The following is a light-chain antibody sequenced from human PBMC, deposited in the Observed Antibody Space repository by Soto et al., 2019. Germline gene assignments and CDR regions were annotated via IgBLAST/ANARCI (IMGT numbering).Light chain of an antibody. J-gene: IGLJ1*01. CDR2: EVS. V-gene: IGLV2-14*01. Sequence: QSALTQPASVSGSPGQSVTISCTGSNSDIGGYNYVSWYQQHPGKAPKLMIYEVSNRPSGVSSRFSGSKSGNTASLTISGLQAEDEADYYCFSYTSSGTYVFGTGTKLTVL. CDR3: FSYTSSGTYV. CDR1: NSDIGGYNY.